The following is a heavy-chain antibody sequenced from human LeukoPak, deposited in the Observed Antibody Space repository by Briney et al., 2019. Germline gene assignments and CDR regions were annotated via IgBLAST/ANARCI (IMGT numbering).Heavy chain of an antibody. CDR2: ISSDGRTT. V-gene: IGHV3-74*01. CDR3: AKTSSITIFGVAPRYYFGY. CDR1: GFTFSNNW. Sequence: PGGSLRLSCAASGFTFSNNWMHWVRQAPGKGLVWVSRISSDGRTTTYADSVKGRFTISRDNAKNTLYLQMNSLRAEDTAVYYCAKTSSITIFGVAPRYYFGYWGQGTLVTVSS. D-gene: IGHD3-3*01. J-gene: IGHJ4*02.